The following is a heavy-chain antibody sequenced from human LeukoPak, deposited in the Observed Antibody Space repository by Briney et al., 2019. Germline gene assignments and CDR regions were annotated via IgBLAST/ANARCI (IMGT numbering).Heavy chain of an antibody. Sequence: PGGPLRLSCAASGFTFSSYWMTWVRQAPGKGLEGVGNIKGDGSETYYVDSVKGRFTISRDNAKNSLYLQMNSLRAEDTAVYYCARAVGGDGSGSLWGPGTLVTVSS. V-gene: IGHV3-7*01. CDR1: GFTFSSYW. D-gene: IGHD3-10*01. J-gene: IGHJ4*02. CDR2: IKGDGSET. CDR3: ARAVGGDGSGSL.